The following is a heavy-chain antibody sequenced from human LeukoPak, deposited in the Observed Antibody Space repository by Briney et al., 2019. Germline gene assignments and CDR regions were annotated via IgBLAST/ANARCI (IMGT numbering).Heavy chain of an antibody. J-gene: IGHJ4*02. CDR3: ARGDVFDY. CDR1: GGTFSSYA. CDR2: IIPILGIA. Sequence: SVKVSCKASGGTFSSYAISWVRQAPGQGLEWMGRIIPILGIANYAQKFQGRVTMTRDTSTSTVYMELSSLRSEDTAVYYCARGDVFDYWGQGTLVTVSS. D-gene: IGHD2-21*01. V-gene: IGHV1-69*04.